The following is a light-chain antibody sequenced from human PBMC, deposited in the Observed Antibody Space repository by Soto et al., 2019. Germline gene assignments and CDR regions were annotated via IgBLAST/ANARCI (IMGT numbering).Light chain of an antibody. J-gene: IGKJ5*01. V-gene: IGKV1-33*01. CDR1: QNINNY. CDR3: QQYENPPT. Sequence: DIQMTQSPSSLSASVGDRVTITCQASQNINNYLNWYQQKPGRAPKLLIYDASNLEAGVPSRFRVSSSGTDFTFTNSRLQPEDIATYYWQQYENPPTFGQGTRL. CDR2: DAS.